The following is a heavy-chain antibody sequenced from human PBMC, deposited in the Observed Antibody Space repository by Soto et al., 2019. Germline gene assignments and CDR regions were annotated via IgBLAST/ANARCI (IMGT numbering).Heavy chain of an antibody. CDR3: ARDTRDLPAKPEYGMDV. CDR1: GGSISSSNW. CDR2: IYHSGST. J-gene: IGHJ6*02. D-gene: IGHD2-2*01. Sequence: PSETLSLTCAVSGGSISSSNWWSWVRQPPGKGLEWIGEIYHSGSTNYDPSLKSRVTISVDKSKNQFSLKLSSVTAADTAVYYCARDTRDLPAKPEYGMDVWGQGTTVTVSS. V-gene: IGHV4-4*02.